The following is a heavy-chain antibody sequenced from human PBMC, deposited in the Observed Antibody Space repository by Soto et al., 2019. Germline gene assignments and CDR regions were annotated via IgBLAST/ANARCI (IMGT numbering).Heavy chain of an antibody. J-gene: IGHJ6*02. CDR2: ISYDGSNK. CDR3: AKARLAENYYYYGRDV. Sequence: QVQLVESGGGVVQPGRSLRLSCAASGFTFSSYGMHWVRQAPGKGLEWVAGISYDGSNKYYADSVKGRFTISRGNSKNTLYLKMNSLRAEDTAVYYCAKARLAENYYYYGRDVWGQGTTVTVSS. D-gene: IGHD6-19*01. V-gene: IGHV3-30*18. CDR1: GFTFSSYG.